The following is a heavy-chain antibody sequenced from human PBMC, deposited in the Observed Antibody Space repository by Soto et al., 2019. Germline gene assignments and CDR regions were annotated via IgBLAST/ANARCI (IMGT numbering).Heavy chain of an antibody. J-gene: IGHJ5*02. CDR1: GFTFSSYA. CDR3: ANEIQLWLLGAVVEA. Sequence: GGSLRLSCAASGFTFSSYAMSWVRQAPGKGLEWVSAISGSGGSTYYADSVKGRFTISRDNSKNTLYLQMNSPRAEDTAVYYCANEIQLWLLGAVVEAWGQGTLVTVSS. D-gene: IGHD5-18*01. V-gene: IGHV3-23*01. CDR2: ISGSGGST.